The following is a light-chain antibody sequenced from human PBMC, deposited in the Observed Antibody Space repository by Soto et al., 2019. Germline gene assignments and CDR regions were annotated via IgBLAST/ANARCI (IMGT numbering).Light chain of an antibody. CDR3: SSYTRTSSVI. CDR1: SSDIGAYAY. J-gene: IGLJ2*01. CDR2: DVN. V-gene: IGLV2-14*03. Sequence: QSVLTQPASVSGSPGQSIAISCTGTSSDIGAYAYVSWYQQHPGKVPKLIVFDVNYRPSGVSSRFSGSKSGNTASLTISGLQVEDEADYYCSSYTRTSSVIFGGGTKVTVL.